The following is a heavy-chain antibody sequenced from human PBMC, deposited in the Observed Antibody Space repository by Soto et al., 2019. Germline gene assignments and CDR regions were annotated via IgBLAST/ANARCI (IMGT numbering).Heavy chain of an antibody. V-gene: IGHV1-46*01. D-gene: IGHD2-21*02. CDR3: ARGDDCGGDCYPLGYYYGMDV. CDR2: INPSGGST. J-gene: IGHJ6*02. Sequence: ASVKVSRQASGYTLTRHYMQRVRQAPGQGLEWVGIINPSGGSTSYAQKFQGRVTMTRDTSTSTVYMELSSLRSEDTAVYYCARGDDCGGDCYPLGYYYGMDVWGQGTTVTVSS. CDR1: GYTLTRHY.